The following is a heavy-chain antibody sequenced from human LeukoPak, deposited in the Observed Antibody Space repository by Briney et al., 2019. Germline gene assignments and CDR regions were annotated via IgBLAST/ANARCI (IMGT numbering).Heavy chain of an antibody. CDR1: GASISGTAYY. Sequence: PSETLSLTCTVSGASISGTAYYWGWVRQPPRKGLEWIGNIYYSGSTYYNASLQSRVTISIDTSKNQFSLRLSSVTAADTAMYFCAKSGGYGLIDYWGQRTLVTVSS. D-gene: IGHD1-26*01. J-gene: IGHJ4*02. CDR3: AKSGGYGLIDY. V-gene: IGHV4-39*01. CDR2: IYYSGST.